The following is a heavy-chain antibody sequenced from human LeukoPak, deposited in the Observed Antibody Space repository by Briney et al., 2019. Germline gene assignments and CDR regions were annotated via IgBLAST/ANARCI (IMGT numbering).Heavy chain of an antibody. CDR3: ARDLGYYDSSGQFDY. CDR1: GYTLTELS. CDR2: FDPEDGET. D-gene: IGHD3-22*01. J-gene: IGHJ4*02. V-gene: IGHV1-24*01. Sequence: GASVKVSCKVSGYTLTELSMHWVRQAPGKGLEWMGGFDPEDGETIYAQKFQGRVTMTEDTSTDTAYMELSSLRSEDTAVYYCARDLGYYDSSGQFDYWGQGTLVTVSS.